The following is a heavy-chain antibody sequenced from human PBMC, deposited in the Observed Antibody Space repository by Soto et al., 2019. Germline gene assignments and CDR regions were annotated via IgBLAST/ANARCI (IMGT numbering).Heavy chain of an antibody. CDR1: GFTFSSYA. J-gene: IGHJ4*02. D-gene: IGHD6-19*01. CDR2: ISVSVGST. V-gene: IGHV3-23*01. CDR3: AKVERAVAGIID. Sequence: GGSLRLSCAASGFTFSSYAMSWVRQAPGKGLDWVSAISVSVGSTYYADSVKGRFTISRDNSKNTLYLQMNSLRAEDTAVCYCAKVERAVAGIIDWGQGTLVTVSS.